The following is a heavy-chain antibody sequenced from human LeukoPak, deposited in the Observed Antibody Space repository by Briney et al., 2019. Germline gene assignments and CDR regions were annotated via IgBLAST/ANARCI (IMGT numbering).Heavy chain of an antibody. D-gene: IGHD3-10*01. J-gene: IGHJ4*02. CDR2: ISYDGSNK. CDR1: GFTFSSYA. V-gene: IGHV3-30*04. CDR3: ARSGITMVRAKDY. Sequence: GGSLRLFCAASGFTFSSYAMHWVRQAPGKGLEWVAVISYDGSNKYYADSVKGRFTISRDNSKNTLYLQMNSLRAEDTAVYYCARSGITMVRAKDYWGQGTLVTVSS.